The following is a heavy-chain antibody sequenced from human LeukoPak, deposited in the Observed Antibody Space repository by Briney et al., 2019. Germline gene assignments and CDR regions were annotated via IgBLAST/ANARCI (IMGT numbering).Heavy chain of an antibody. V-gene: IGHV7-4-1*02. CDR1: GYTFTSYA. CDR3: ARGGYYGSGSYYPVDYYYGMDV. CDR2: INTNTGNP. D-gene: IGHD3-10*01. J-gene: IGHJ6*02. Sequence: ASVKVSCKASGYTFTSYAMHWVRQAPGQGLEWMGWINTNTGNPTYAQGFTGQFVFSLDTSVSTAYLQISSLKAEDTAVYYCARGGYYGSGSYYPVDYYYGMDVWGQGTTVTVSS.